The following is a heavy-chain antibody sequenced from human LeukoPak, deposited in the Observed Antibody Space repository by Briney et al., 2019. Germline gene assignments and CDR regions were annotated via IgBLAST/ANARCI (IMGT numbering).Heavy chain of an antibody. D-gene: IGHD3-3*01. V-gene: IGHV4-4*07. CDR2: IYTTGTT. CDR1: SGSINSYY. CDR3: GRQGYIGAHDFLDF. Sequence: PSETLSLTCTVSSGSINSYYWGWVRQPPGKGLEWIGRIYTTGTTQYNPSLKSRVTMSIDTSTNQFSLNLKSMTAADTAVYYCGRQGYIGAHDFLDFWSQGTLVAVS. J-gene: IGHJ4*02.